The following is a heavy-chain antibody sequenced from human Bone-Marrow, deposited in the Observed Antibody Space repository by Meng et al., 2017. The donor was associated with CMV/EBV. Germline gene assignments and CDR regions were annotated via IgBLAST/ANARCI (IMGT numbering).Heavy chain of an antibody. D-gene: IGHD3-3*01. J-gene: IGHJ4*02. CDR2: INPNSGGT. CDR1: GYTFTGYY. CDR3: ARDRVPHSITIFGVAPYYFDY. V-gene: IGHV1-2*02. Sequence: ASVNVSCKASGYTFTGYYMHWVRQAPGQGLEWMGWINPNSGGTNYAQKFQGRVTMTRDTSISTAYMELSRLRSDDTAVYYCARDRVPHSITIFGVAPYYFDYWGQGTLVTVSS.